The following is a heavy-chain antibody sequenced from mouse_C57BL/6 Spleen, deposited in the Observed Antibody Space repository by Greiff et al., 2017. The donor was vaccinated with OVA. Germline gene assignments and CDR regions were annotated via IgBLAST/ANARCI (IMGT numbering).Heavy chain of an antibody. J-gene: IGHJ4*01. CDR2: IDPEDGDT. CDR3: IPSTTVDYAMDY. V-gene: IGHV14-1*01. CDR1: GFNIKDYY. Sequence: EVQLQQSGAELVRPGASVKLSCTASGFNIKDYYMHWVKQRPEQGLEWIGRIDPEDGDTEYAPKFQGKATMTADTSSNTAYLQLSSLTSEDTAVYYCIPSTTVDYAMDYWGQGTSVTVSS. D-gene: IGHD1-1*01.